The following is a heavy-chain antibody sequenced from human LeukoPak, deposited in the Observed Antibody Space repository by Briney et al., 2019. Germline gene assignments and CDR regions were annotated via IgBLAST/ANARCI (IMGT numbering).Heavy chain of an antibody. CDR1: GYSISSGYY. Sequence: SETLSLTCTVSGYSISSGYYWGWIRQPPGKGLEWIGSIYHSGSTYYNPSLKSRVTISVDTSKNQFSLKLSSVTAADTAVYYCARAYYYDSSGYYYGGYNWFDPWGQGTLVTVSP. J-gene: IGHJ5*02. CDR3: ARAYYYDSSGYYYGGYNWFDP. V-gene: IGHV4-38-2*02. D-gene: IGHD3-22*01. CDR2: IYHSGST.